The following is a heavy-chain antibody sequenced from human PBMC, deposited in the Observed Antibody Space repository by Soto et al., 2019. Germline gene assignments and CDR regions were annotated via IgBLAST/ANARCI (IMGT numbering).Heavy chain of an antibody. J-gene: IGHJ6*02. D-gene: IGHD3-10*01. V-gene: IGHV3-30*18. CDR1: GFTFSDCS. Sequence: GGSLRLSCAASGFTFSDCSMHWVRQAPGKGLEWVASTSYNGNNKYYGDSVKGRFTISRDNSKNTLHLQMITLRPEDTAVYYCAKDIKCEDFTYGYFYYGMDVWGQGTTVTVSS. CDR2: TSYNGNNK. CDR3: AKDIKCEDFTYGYFYYGMDV.